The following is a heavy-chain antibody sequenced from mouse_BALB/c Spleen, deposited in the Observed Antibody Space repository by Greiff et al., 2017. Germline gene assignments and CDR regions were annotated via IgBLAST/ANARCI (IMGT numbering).Heavy chain of an antibody. CDR1: GFAFSSYD. CDR2: ISSGGGST. J-gene: IGHJ4*01. V-gene: IGHV5-12-1*01. D-gene: IGHD1-1*01. Sequence: EVKLVESGGGLVKPGGSLKLSCAASGFAFSSYDMSWVRQTPEKRLEWVAYISSGGGSTYYPDTVKGRFTISRDNAKNTLYLQMSSLKSEDTAMYYCARRYYGSSPRAMDYWGQGTSVTVSS. CDR3: ARRYYGSSPRAMDY.